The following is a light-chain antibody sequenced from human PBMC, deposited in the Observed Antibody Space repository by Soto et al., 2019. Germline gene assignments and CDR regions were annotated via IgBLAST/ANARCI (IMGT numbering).Light chain of an antibody. J-gene: IGKJ2*01. CDR1: QSLVHSDGDTY. CDR3: MQGTHCPAYT. Sequence: DVVMTQSPLSLPVNLGEPAAISCRSTQSLVHSDGDTYLSWFHQRPGQSPRRLIFRVSKRDFGVAPCFIGSGAGNYFTMDITSVDDEDVVVYYCMQGTHCPAYTFGQGTRVEIK. V-gene: IGKV2-30*02. CDR2: RVS.